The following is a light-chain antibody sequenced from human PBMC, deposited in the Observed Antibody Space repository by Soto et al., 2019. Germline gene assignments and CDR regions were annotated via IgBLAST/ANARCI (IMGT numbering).Light chain of an antibody. CDR2: EGS. V-gene: IGLV2-23*01. CDR1: SSDVGSYNL. J-gene: IGLJ2*01. Sequence: QSALTQPASVSGSPGQSITISCTGTSSDVGSYNLVSWYQQHPGKAPKLMIYEGSKRPSGVSNRFSGSKSGNTASLTISGLQAEHEADYYCCSYAGSSPYVVFGGGTKVTVL. CDR3: CSYAGSSPYVV.